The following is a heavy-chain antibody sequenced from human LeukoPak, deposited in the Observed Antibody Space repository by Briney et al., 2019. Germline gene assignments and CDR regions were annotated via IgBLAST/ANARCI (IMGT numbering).Heavy chain of an antibody. D-gene: IGHD3-22*01. CDR3: ARPSTTMIVPEGGAFDI. V-gene: IGHV4-39*01. CDR1: GGSISSSSYY. J-gene: IGHJ3*02. CDR2: IYYSGST. Sequence: SETLSLTCTVSGGSISSSSYYWGWIRQPPGKGLEWIGSIYYSGSTYYDPSLKSRVTISVDTSKNQFSLKLSSVTAADTAVYYCARPSTTMIVPEGGAFDIWGQGTMVTVSS.